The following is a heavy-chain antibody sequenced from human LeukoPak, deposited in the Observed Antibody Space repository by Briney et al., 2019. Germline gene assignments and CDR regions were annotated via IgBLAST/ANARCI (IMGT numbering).Heavy chain of an antibody. J-gene: IGHJ4*02. V-gene: IGHV1-24*01. D-gene: IGHD4-17*01. Sequence: ASVKVSCKVSGYTLTELSMHWVRQAPGKELEWMGGFDPEDGETIYAQKFQGRVTMTEDTSTDTAYMELSSLRSEDTAVYYCATDPDDYGDYEVAYWGQGTLVTVSS. CDR2: FDPEDGET. CDR1: GYTLTELS. CDR3: ATDPDDYGDYEVAY.